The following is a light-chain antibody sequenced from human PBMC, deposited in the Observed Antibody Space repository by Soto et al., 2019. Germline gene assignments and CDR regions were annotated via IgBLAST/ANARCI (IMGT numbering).Light chain of an antibody. CDR1: SSDVGGYNY. CDR2: EVS. CDR3: ISYTRSSTWV. V-gene: IGLV2-14*01. Sequence: QSALTQPASVSGSPGQSITISCTGTSSDVGGYNYVSWYQQHPGTAPKLMIYEVSNRPSGVSDRFSGSRSGNTASLTISGLQAEDESEYYCISYTRSSTWVFGGGTKLTVL. J-gene: IGLJ3*02.